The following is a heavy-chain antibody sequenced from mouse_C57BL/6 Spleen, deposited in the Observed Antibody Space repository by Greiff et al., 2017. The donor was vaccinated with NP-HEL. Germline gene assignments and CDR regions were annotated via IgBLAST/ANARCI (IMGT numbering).Heavy chain of an antibody. CDR2: IHPNSGST. CDR1: GYTFTSYW. CDR3: ARGRLRDWYFDV. J-gene: IGHJ1*03. D-gene: IGHD3-2*02. V-gene: IGHV1-64*01. Sequence: QVQLQQSGAELVKPGASVKLSCKASGYTFTSYWMHWVKQRPGQGLEWIGMIHPNSGSTNYNEKFKSKATLTVDKSSSTAYMQLSSLTSEDSAVYYCARGRLRDWYFDVWGTGTTVTVSS.